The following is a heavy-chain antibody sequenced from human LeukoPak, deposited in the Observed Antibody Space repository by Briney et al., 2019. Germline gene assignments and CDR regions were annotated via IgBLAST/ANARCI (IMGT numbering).Heavy chain of an antibody. CDR1: GFTFSSCG. CDR2: IWYDGSNK. CDR3: ARDSPTTVVTPPGSFDI. Sequence: GGSLRLSCAASGFTFSSCGMHWVRQAPGKGLEWVAVIWYDGSNKFYADSVKGRFTISRDNSKNTLYLQMNSLSAEDTAVYYCARDSPTTVVTPPGSFDIWGQGTMVTVSS. D-gene: IGHD4-23*01. V-gene: IGHV3-33*01. J-gene: IGHJ3*02.